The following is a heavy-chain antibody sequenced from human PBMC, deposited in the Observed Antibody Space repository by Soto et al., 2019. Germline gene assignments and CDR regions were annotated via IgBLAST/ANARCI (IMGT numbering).Heavy chain of an antibody. Sequence: SETLSLTCTVSGGPINTYYWGWIRQPPGKGLEWIGYINDRGRTSHNPSLKSRVIISVDTSKNQLSLTLTSVTTADTAAYYCARSFCADGVSCNWFDPWGQGTLVTVSS. D-gene: IGHD2-8*01. CDR3: ARSFCADGVSCNWFDP. CDR2: INDRGRT. CDR1: GGPINTYY. J-gene: IGHJ5*02. V-gene: IGHV4-59*01.